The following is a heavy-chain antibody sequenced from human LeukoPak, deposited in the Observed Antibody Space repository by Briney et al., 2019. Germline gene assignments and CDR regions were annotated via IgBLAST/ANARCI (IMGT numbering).Heavy chain of an antibody. CDR3: AQDDFWSGYSLY. D-gene: IGHD3-3*01. CDR2: ISGSGGST. J-gene: IGHJ4*02. CDR1: GFTFSSYS. Sequence: VGSLRLSCAASGFTFSSYSMNWVRQAPGKGLEWVSAISGSGGSTYYADSVKGRFTISRDNSKNTLYLQMNSPRAEDTAVYYCAQDDFWSGYSLYWGQGTLVTVSS. V-gene: IGHV3-23*01.